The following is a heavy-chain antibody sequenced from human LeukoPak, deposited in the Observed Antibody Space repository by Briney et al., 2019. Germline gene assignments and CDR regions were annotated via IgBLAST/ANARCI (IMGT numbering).Heavy chain of an antibody. Sequence: GGSLRLSCAASGFTFSSYAMHWVRQAPGKGLEWVAVISYDGSNKYYADSVKGRFTISRDNSKNTLYLQMNSLRAEDTAVYYCARDYYEFWSGYSFDYWGQGTLVTVSS. D-gene: IGHD3-3*01. CDR3: ARDYYEFWSGYSFDY. CDR2: ISYDGSNK. J-gene: IGHJ4*02. V-gene: IGHV3-30-3*01. CDR1: GFTFSSYA.